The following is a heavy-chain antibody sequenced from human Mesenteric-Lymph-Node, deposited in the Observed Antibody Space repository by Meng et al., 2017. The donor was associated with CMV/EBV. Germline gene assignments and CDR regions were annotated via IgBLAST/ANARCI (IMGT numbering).Heavy chain of an antibody. CDR3: ARDATYCSGGSCYSEAFDI. CDR2: IYSGGST. CDR1: GFTVSSNY. J-gene: IGHJ3*02. Sequence: GESLKISCAASGFTVSSNYMSWVRQAPGKGLEWVSVIYSGGSTYYADSVKGRFTISRDNSKNTLYLQMNSLRAEDTAVYYCARDATYCSGGSCYSEAFDIWGQGTMVTVSS. D-gene: IGHD2-15*01. V-gene: IGHV3-53*01.